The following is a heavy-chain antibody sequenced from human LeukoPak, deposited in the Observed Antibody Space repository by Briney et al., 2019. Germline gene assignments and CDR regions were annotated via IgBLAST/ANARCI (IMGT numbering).Heavy chain of an antibody. J-gene: IGHJ4*02. CDR3: ASGGVVVASFYSA. D-gene: IGHD2-15*01. Sequence: ASVKVSCKASGGTFSSYAISWVRQAPGQGLEWMGRIIPILGIANYAQKFQGRVTITADKSTSTAYMELSSLRSEDTAVYYCASGGVVVASFYSAWGQGTLVTVSS. V-gene: IGHV1-69*04. CDR2: IIPILGIA. CDR1: GGTFSSYA.